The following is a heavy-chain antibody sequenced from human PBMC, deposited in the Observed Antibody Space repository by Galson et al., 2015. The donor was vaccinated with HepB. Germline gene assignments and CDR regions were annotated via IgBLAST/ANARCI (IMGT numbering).Heavy chain of an antibody. J-gene: IGHJ3*02. Sequence: SLRLSCAASGFTFSSYAMSWVRQAPGKGLEWVSAISGSGGSTYYADSVKGRFTISRDNSKNTLYLQMNSLRAEDTTVYYCAKALRLPAAKPLDAFDIWGQGTMVTVSS. CDR3: AKALRLPAAKPLDAFDI. V-gene: IGHV3-23*01. CDR2: ISGSGGST. D-gene: IGHD2-2*01. CDR1: GFTFSSYA.